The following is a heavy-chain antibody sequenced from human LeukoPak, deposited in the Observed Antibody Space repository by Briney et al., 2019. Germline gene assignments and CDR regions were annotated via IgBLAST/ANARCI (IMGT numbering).Heavy chain of an antibody. Sequence: AEALSLTFAVYGGSFSGDYWSWIRQPPGKGLEWIGEINHSGSTNYNPSLKSRVTISVDTSKNQFSLKLSSVTAADTAVYYCARAAVVAAASGWFDPWGQGTLVTVSS. CDR2: INHSGST. CDR1: GGSFSGDY. J-gene: IGHJ5*02. CDR3: ARAAVVAAASGWFDP. D-gene: IGHD2-15*01. V-gene: IGHV4-34*01.